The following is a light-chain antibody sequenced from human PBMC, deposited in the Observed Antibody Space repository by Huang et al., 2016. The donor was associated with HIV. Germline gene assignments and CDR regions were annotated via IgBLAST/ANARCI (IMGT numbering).Light chain of an antibody. CDR2: AAS. Sequence: QLTQSPSSLSMSVGDRVIITCQASQDIATSLAWFQHKPGRAPKLLISAASTLQSGVPSRFSGGSAGTDFTLIITNLQPDDFATYYCQQLHSYPITFGQGTRLDI. CDR3: QQLHSYPIT. J-gene: IGKJ5*01. V-gene: IGKV1-9*01. CDR1: QDIATS.